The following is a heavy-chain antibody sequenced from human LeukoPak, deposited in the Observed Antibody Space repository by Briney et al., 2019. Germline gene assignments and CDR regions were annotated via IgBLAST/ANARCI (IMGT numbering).Heavy chain of an antibody. CDR1: GYTFTNYD. V-gene: IGHV1-8*01. CDR2: MNPNSGNT. CDR3: AREHRPVLRYFDWSPKGAFDY. D-gene: IGHD3-9*01. Sequence: ASVKVSCKASGYTFTNYDINWVRQATGQGLEWMGWMNPNSGNTGYAQKFQGRVTMTRNTSISTAYMELSSLRSEDTAVYYCAREHRPVLRYFDWSPKGAFDYWGQGTLVTVSS. J-gene: IGHJ4*02.